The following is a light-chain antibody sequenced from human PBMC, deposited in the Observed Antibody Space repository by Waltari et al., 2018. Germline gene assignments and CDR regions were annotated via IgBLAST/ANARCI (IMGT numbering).Light chain of an antibody. CDR3: SSYTSSSTLGV. Sequence: QSALTQPASVSGSPGQSITISCTGTSSDVGGYNYVSWYQQHPGKAPKLMIYYVSKRPSGVSKRFSGSKSGNTASLTISGLQAEDEADYYCSSYTSSSTLGVFGGGTKLTVL. CDR1: SSDVGGYNY. J-gene: IGLJ2*01. V-gene: IGLV2-14*01. CDR2: YVS.